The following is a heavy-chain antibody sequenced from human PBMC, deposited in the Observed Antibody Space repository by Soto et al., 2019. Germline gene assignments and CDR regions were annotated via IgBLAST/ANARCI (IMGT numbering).Heavy chain of an antibody. CDR3: ARREFGRMTMRVSLFEP. CDR2: IYYSGST. J-gene: IGHJ5*02. CDR1: GGSISSSSYY. D-gene: IGHD3-22*01. V-gene: IGHV4-39*01. Sequence: QLQLLESGPGLVKPSETLSLTCTVSGGSISSSSYYWGWIRQPPGKGLEWIGSIYYSGSTYYNPSLKRRVTISVYTSKNQFSLKLRSVPATDTAVYYCARREFGRMTMRVSLFEPWGQGTLVTVSS.